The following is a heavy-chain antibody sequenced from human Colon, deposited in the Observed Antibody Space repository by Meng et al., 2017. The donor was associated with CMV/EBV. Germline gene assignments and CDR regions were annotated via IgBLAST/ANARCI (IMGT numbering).Heavy chain of an antibody. J-gene: IGHJ6*02. V-gene: IGHV1-8*01. Sequence: ASAKVSCKASGYPFINNNFNWVRQATGQGLEWMGWMNPNSGETGFAQKFQGRITMTRDTSISTAYLELSTLKSEDTALYFCAVIVPATDYSYGTDVWGQGTTVTVSS. CDR2: MNPNSGET. CDR3: AVIVPATDYSYGTDV. D-gene: IGHD3-16*02. CDR1: GYPFINNN.